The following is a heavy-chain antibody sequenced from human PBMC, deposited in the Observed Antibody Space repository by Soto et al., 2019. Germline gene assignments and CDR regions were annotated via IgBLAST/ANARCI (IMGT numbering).Heavy chain of an antibody. CDR3: ARDYL. CDR1: GFTFSSYW. CDR2: IKPDGSEK. V-gene: IGHV3-7*01. Sequence: PGGSLRLSCAASGFTFSSYWMSWVRQTPGKGLVWVGNIKPDGSEKSYVVSVKGRFTISRDNAKNSLFLELNSLRAEDTAVYYCARDYLWGQGTQVTVSS. J-gene: IGHJ5*02.